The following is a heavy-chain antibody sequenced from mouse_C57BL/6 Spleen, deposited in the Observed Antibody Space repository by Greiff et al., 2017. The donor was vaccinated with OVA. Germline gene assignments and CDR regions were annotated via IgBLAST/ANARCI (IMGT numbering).Heavy chain of an antibody. CDR3: ASGNGYPWFAY. V-gene: IGHV1-4*01. CDR2: INPSSGYT. Sequence: VQLQQSGAELARPGASVKMSCKASGYTFTSYTMHWVKQRPGQGLEWIGYINPSSGYTKYNQKFKDKATLTADKSSSTAYMQLSSLTSEDSAVYYCASGNGYPWFAYWGQGTLVTVSA. J-gene: IGHJ3*01. CDR1: GYTFTSYT. D-gene: IGHD2-2*01.